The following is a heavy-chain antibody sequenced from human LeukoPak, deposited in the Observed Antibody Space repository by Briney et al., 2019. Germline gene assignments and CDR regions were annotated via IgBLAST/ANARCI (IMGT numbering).Heavy chain of an antibody. CDR3: ARDTAMVTYWFDP. CDR2: INPNSGGT. J-gene: IGHJ5*02. D-gene: IGHD5-18*01. CDR1: GYTLTELS. V-gene: IGHV1-2*02. Sequence: ASVKVSCKVSGYTLTELSMHWVRQAPGQGLEWMGWINPNSGGTNYAQKFQGRVTMTRDTSISTAYMELSRLRSDDTAVYYCARDTAMVTYWFDPWGQGTLVTVSS.